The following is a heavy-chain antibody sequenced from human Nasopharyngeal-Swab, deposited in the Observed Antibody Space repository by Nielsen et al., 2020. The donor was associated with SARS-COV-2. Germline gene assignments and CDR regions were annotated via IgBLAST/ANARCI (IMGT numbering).Heavy chain of an antibody. V-gene: IGHV1-46*01. CDR1: GYTLTSYY. CDR2: INPTDGST. D-gene: IGHD1-7*01. CDR3: ARVLPFRITGTSGMDV. Sequence: VKVSCKASGYTLTSYYLHWVRQAPGQGLEWMGIINPTDGSTSYAQKFEGRVTMTRVTSTSTVYMELNSLRSEDTAVYYCARVLPFRITGTSGMDVWGQGTTVTVSS. J-gene: IGHJ6*02.